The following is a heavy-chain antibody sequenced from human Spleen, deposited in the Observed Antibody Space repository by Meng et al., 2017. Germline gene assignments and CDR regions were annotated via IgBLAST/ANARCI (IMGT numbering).Heavy chain of an antibody. CDR1: GGSFSGYY. D-gene: IGHD2-8*01. CDR3: ARVCSNGLCLDY. J-gene: IGHJ4*02. Sequence: QPQLQESGPGLVKPSETLSLTCAVYGGSFSGYYWSWIRQPPGKGLEWIGTICYSGSTYYNPSLKTRVTTSLDTSKNQFSLKLSSVAAADTALYYCARVCSNGLCLDYWGQGTLVTVSS. CDR2: ICYSGST. V-gene: IGHV4-39*01.